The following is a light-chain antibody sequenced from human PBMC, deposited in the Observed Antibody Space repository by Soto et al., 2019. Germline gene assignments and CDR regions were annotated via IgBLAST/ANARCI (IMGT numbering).Light chain of an antibody. Sequence: DIQITQSPSTLSAYVGDRVIITCRASESLGTWLAWYQQKPGTAPILLIYDVSRLESGVPSRFSGRGSGTEFTLTISSLQPDDFATYYCQQYFSYPLTFGGGTKVDIK. CDR2: DVS. CDR3: QQYFSYPLT. J-gene: IGKJ4*01. V-gene: IGKV1-5*01. CDR1: ESLGTW.